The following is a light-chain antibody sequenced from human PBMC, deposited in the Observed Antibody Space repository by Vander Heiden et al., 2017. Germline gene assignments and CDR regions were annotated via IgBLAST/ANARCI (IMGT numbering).Light chain of an antibody. CDR3: QAYESSNQV. V-gene: IGLV6-57*03. J-gene: IGLJ3*02. CDR1: SGSIASNY. Sequence: NFMLTQPHSASESSGKTVTSPCTPSSGSIASNYVPGYQPRPGSAPTTVICEENQRPSGVPDRFSSTIDSSSNSASLTISGLKTENEADYFCQAYESSNQVVGGGTKLTVL. CDR2: EEN.